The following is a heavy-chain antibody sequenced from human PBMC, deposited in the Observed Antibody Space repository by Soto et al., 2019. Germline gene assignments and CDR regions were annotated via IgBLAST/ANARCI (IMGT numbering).Heavy chain of an antibody. CDR2: IYFSGST. J-gene: IGHJ4*02. Sequence: SETLSLTCSVSGGSITSRESYWGWIRQPPGKGLEWIGTIYFSGSTYYNPSLKNRVTISVDASKSQFYLKLRSVTAADTAVYYCARGMAEEQIFYYFDYWGQGALVTVSS. V-gene: IGHV4-39*07. CDR3: ARGMAEEQIFYYFDY. CDR1: GGSITSRESY. D-gene: IGHD3-9*01.